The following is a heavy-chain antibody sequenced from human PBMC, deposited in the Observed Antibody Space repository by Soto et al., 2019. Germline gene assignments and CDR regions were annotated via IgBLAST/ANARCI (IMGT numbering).Heavy chain of an antibody. CDR3: ARVKTYYYDSSGYYYHYYFDY. D-gene: IGHD3-22*01. J-gene: IGHJ4*02. Sequence: SETLSLTCTVSGGSISSGGYYWSWIRQHPGKGLEWIGYIYYSGSTYYNPSLKSRVTISVDTSKNQFSLKLSSVTAADTAVYYCARVKTYYYDSSGYYYHYYFDYWGQGTLVTVSS. CDR2: IYYSGST. V-gene: IGHV4-31*03. CDR1: GGSISSGGYY.